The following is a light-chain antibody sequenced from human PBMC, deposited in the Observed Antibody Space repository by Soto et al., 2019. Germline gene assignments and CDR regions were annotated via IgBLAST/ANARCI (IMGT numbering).Light chain of an antibody. V-gene: IGLV1-40*01. CDR3: QSYDSSLSVV. Sequence: QCVLTQPPSVSGAPGQRVTISCTGSSIIIGAGYDVHWYQQLPGTAPKLLIYGNSNRPSGVPDRFSGSKSGTSASLAITGLQAEDEADYYCQSYDSSLSVVFGGGTKLTVL. CDR2: GNS. CDR1: SIIIGAGYD. J-gene: IGLJ2*01.